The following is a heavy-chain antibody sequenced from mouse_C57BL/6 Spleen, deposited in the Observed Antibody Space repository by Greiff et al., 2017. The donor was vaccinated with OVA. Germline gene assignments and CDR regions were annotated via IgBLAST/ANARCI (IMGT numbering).Heavy chain of an antibody. CDR2: IYPGGGYT. CDR3: AREEDYSMDY. Sequence: VKLLESGAELVRPGTSVKMSCKASGYTFTNYWIGWAKQRPGHGLEWIGDIYPGGGYTNYNEKFKGKATLTADKSSRTAYMQVSSLTSEDSAIYYCAREEDYSMDYWGQGTSVTVSA. J-gene: IGHJ4*01. CDR1: GYTFTNYW. V-gene: IGHV1-63*01.